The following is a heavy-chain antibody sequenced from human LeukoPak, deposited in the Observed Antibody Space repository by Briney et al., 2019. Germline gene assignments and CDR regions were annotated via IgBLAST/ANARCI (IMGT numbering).Heavy chain of an antibody. CDR1: GGSISSYY. CDR3: ARVRNRKLDY. V-gene: IGHV4-59*01. CDR2: IYYSGST. J-gene: IGHJ4*02. D-gene: IGHD1-14*01. Sequence: SETLSLTCTVSGGSISSYYWSWLRQPPGKGLEWIGYIYYSGSTNYNPSLKSRVTISVDTSKNQFSLKLSSVTAADTAVYYCARVRNRKLDYWGQGTLVTVSS.